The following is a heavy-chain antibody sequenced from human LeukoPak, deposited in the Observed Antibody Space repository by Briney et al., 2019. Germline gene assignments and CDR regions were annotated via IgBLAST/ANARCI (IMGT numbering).Heavy chain of an antibody. D-gene: IGHD3-3*01. CDR2: IWYGGSNK. CDR3: ARHTSGFDY. Sequence: GGSLRLSCAASGFTFSSYGMHWVRQAPGKGLEWVAVIWYGGSNKYYADSVKGRFTISRDNSKNTLYLRMNSLRAEDTAVYYCARHTSGFDYWGQGTLVTVSS. V-gene: IGHV3-33*01. CDR1: GFTFSSYG. J-gene: IGHJ4*02.